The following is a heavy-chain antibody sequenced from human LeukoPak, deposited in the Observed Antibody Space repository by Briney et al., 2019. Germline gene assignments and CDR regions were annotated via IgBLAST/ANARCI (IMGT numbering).Heavy chain of an antibody. Sequence: TGGSLRLSCAASGNYWMHWVRQAPGKGLAWVSHINSDGSWTSYADSVKGRFTISKDNAKNTVYLQMNSLRAEDTAVYYCVSFYETYWGRGTLVTV. J-gene: IGHJ4*02. CDR2: INSDGSWT. V-gene: IGHV3-74*01. CDR3: VSFYETY. CDR1: GNYW. D-gene: IGHD2/OR15-2a*01.